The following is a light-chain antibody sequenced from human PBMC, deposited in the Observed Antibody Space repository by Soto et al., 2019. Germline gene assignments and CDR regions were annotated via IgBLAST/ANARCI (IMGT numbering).Light chain of an antibody. CDR1: SSDVGGYNY. V-gene: IGLV2-14*03. CDR2: DVS. J-gene: IGLJ2*01. CDR3: SSYTSSSAVV. Sequence: QSALTQPASVSGSPGQSITISCTGTSSDVGGYNYVSWYQQQPGKAPKLMIYDVSNRPSGVSNRFSGSKSGNTASLTISGLQAEDEADYYGSSYTSSSAVVFGGGTKLTVL.